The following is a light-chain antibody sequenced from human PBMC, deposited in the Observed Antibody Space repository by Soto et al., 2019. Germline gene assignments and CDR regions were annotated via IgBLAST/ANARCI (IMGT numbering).Light chain of an antibody. CDR2: EVS. CDR1: SSDVGRYNY. V-gene: IGLV2-14*01. J-gene: IGLJ3*02. CDR3: NSYTSSSSVM. Sequence: QSALTQPASVSGSPGQSVTISCTGTSSDVGRYNYVSWYQQHPGKAPKLMIYEVSNRPSGVSDRFSGSKSGNTASLTISGLQTEDEADYYCNSYTSSSSVMFGGGTKLTVL.